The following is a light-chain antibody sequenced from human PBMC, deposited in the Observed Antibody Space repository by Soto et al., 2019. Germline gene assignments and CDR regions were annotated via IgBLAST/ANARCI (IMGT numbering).Light chain of an antibody. CDR1: SSDVGGYNY. CDR2: EVS. J-gene: IGLJ2*01. CDR3: SSYAGSNNLVV. V-gene: IGLV2-8*01. Sequence: QSALTQPPSASGSPGQSVTISCTGNSSDVGGYNYVSWYQQHPGKAPKLMIYEVSKRHSGVPDRFSGSKSGKTASLTVSGLQAEDEADYYCSSYAGSNNLVVFGGGTKVTVL.